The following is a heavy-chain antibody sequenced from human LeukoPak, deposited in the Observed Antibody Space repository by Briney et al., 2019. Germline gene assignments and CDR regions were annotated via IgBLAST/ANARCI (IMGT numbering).Heavy chain of an antibody. Sequence: GGSLRLSCAASGFTFSSYAMSWVRQAPGKGLEWVSAISGSGGSTYYADSVKGRFTISRANSKNTLWLQMSSLRAEDTAVYFCTKSPFSGSYRFEDWGQGTLVTVSS. CDR3: TKSPFSGSYRFED. D-gene: IGHD1-26*01. J-gene: IGHJ4*02. V-gene: IGHV3-23*01. CDR2: ISGSGGST. CDR1: GFTFSSYA.